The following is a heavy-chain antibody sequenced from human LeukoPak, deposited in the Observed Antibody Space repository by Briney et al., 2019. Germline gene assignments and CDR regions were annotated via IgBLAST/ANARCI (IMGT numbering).Heavy chain of an antibody. CDR2: ISGSGGST. Sequence: GGSLRLSCAASGFTFSSYAMSWVRRAPGKGLEWVSAISGSGGSTYYADSVKGRFTISRDNSKNTLYLQMNSLRAEDTAVYYCAKDRIYSNYFDYWGQGTLVTVSS. D-gene: IGHD4-11*01. CDR1: GFTFSSYA. CDR3: AKDRIYSNYFDY. V-gene: IGHV3-23*01. J-gene: IGHJ4*02.